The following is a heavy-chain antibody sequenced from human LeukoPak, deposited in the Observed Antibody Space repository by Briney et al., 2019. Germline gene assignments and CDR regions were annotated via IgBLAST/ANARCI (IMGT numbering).Heavy chain of an antibody. CDR3: AKDWSMIVEGGDY. J-gene: IGHJ4*02. CDR2: IKQDGSEK. Sequence: GGSLRLSCAASGFTFSSYWMSWVRQAPGKGLEWVANIKQDGSEKYYVDSVKGRFTISRDNSKNTLYLQMNSLRAEDTAVYYCAKDWSMIVEGGDYWGQGTLVTVSS. V-gene: IGHV3-7*03. D-gene: IGHD3-22*01. CDR1: GFTFSSYW.